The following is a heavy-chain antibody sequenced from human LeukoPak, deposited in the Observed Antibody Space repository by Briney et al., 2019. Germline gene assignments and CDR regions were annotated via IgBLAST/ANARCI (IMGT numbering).Heavy chain of an antibody. D-gene: IGHD5-18*01. CDR2: ISGSGDNT. CDR3: AKGWDVDTAIDY. J-gene: IGHJ4*02. V-gene: IGHV3-23*01. Sequence: GGSLRLSCAASGFTFSSYAMSWVRQAPGKGLEWVSGISGSGDNTYYADSVKGRFTISRDNSKNTLYLQMNSLRAEDTAVYYCAKGWDVDTAIDYWGQGTLVTVSS. CDR1: GFTFSSYA.